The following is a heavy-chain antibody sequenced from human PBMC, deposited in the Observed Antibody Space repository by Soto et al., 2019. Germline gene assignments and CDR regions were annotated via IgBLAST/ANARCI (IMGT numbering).Heavy chain of an antibody. J-gene: IGHJ3*02. Sequence: QVQLQQWGAGLLKPSETLSLTCAVYGGSVSVPNYYWSWIRQPPGKGLEWIGEMSHSGGSHFNPSLKSRVTISVDTSTNHFSLKMSSVTAADTALYYCARVQRGTATTIVDAFDIWGPGTMVIVSS. V-gene: IGHV4-34*01. CDR2: MSHSGGS. D-gene: IGHD1-1*01. CDR3: ARVQRGTATTIVDAFDI. CDR1: GGSVSVPNYY.